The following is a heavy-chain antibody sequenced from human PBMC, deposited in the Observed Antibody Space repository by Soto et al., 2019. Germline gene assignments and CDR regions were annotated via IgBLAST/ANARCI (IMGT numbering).Heavy chain of an antibody. CDR1: GVSLSNSY. J-gene: IGHJ4*02. D-gene: IGHD6-19*01. V-gene: IGHV4-4*08. Sequence: QVQLQESGPGLVKPSETMSLTCTVSGVSLSNSYCSWARQPPGKGLEWIGHIWSSGSTNYNPSLRGRVTLSVDTSKNQASLQLSSVTATDTAVYYCAKGGGSYTTGWYNDYWGQGTLVTVSS. CDR3: AKGGGSYTTGWYNDY. CDR2: IWSSGST.